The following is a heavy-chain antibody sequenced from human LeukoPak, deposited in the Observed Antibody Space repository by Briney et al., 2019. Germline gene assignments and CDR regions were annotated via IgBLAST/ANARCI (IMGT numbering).Heavy chain of an antibody. CDR3: ARVVDIAVAGTLFDY. V-gene: IGHV3-21*01. D-gene: IGHD6-19*01. CDR2: ISSSSSYI. Sequence: GGSLRLSCAASGFTFSSYSMNWVRQAPGKGLEWVSSISSSSSYIYYADSVKGRFTIFRDNAKNSLYLQMNSLRAEDTAVYYCARVVDIAVAGTLFDYWGQGTLVTVSS. CDR1: GFTFSSYS. J-gene: IGHJ4*02.